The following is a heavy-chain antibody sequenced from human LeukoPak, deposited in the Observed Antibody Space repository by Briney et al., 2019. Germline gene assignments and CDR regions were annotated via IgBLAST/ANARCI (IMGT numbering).Heavy chain of an antibody. CDR3: ARGMDYDILAGPPDY. Sequence: TERSLRLSCAASEFTFSSYAMHWVRQAPDKGLEWVAPISYDGSNKEYADSVKGRFTISRDNSKNSLYLQMNSLRGEDTAVYYCARGMDYDILAGPPDYWGQGTLVTVSS. CDR2: ISYDGSNK. CDR1: EFTFSSYA. D-gene: IGHD3-9*01. V-gene: IGHV3-30*04. J-gene: IGHJ4*02.